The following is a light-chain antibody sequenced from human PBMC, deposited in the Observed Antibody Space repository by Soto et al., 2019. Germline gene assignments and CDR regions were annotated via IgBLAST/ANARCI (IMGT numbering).Light chain of an antibody. V-gene: IGLV2-11*01. CDR3: CSYAGSYTWV. CDR1: SSDVGGYNY. CDR2: DVS. Sequence: QYALTQPRSESGSPGQSVTISCTGTSSDVGGYNYVSWYQHHPGKAPKLMIYDVSKRPSGVPDRFSGSKSGNTASLTISGLQAEDEADYYCCSYAGSYTWVFGGGTKVTVL. J-gene: IGLJ3*02.